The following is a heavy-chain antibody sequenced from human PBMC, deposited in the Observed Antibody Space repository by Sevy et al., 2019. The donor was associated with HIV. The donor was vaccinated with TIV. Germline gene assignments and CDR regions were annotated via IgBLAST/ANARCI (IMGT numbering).Heavy chain of an antibody. V-gene: IGHV4-59*13. CDR3: AREWVGASRSFDY. J-gene: IGHJ4*02. CDR1: SGSISTFY. Sequence: SETLSLTCTVSSGSISTFYWSWIRQPPGKGLEWIGYIYSSGISNFNPSLKSRVTISLDTSKSQFSLKLTSVTAADTAVYYCAREWVGASRSFDYWGPGTLVTVSS. D-gene: IGHD1-26*01. CDR2: IYSSGIS.